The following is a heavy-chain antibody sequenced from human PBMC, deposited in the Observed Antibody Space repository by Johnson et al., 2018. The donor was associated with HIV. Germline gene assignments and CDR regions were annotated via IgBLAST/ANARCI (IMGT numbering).Heavy chain of an antibody. CDR2: ISYDGSNK. CDR1: GFTFSNAW. J-gene: IGHJ3*02. D-gene: IGHD7-27*01. CDR3: AKDKQGTISDAFDI. V-gene: IGHV3-30*18. Sequence: QMLFVESGGGLVQPGRSLRLSCAASGFTFSNAWMSWVRQAPGKGLEWVAVISYDGSNKYYADSVKGRFTISRDNSKNTLYLQMNSLRAEDTAIYYCAKDKQGTISDAFDIWGQGTMVTVCS.